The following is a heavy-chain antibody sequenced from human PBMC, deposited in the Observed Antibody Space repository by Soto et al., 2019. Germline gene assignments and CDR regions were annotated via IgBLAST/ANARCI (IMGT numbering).Heavy chain of an antibody. CDR3: ARGDDILTGYYHYYYYGMDV. CDR2: ISSSSSYT. V-gene: IGHV3-11*06. Sequence: LRLSFAASGFTFIDYYMSWIRQAPGKGLEWVSYISSSSSYTNYADSVKGRFTISRDNAKNSLYLQMNSLRAEDTAVYYCARGDDILTGYYHYYYYGMDVWGQGTTVTVSS. CDR1: GFTFIDYY. D-gene: IGHD3-9*01. J-gene: IGHJ6*02.